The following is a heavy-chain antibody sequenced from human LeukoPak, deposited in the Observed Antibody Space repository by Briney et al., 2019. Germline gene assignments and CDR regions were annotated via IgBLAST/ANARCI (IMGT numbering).Heavy chain of an antibody. Sequence: SQTLSLTCTVSGGSISSGGYYWSWIRQHPGKGLEWIGYIYYSGSTHYNPSLKSRVTVSVDTSKNQFSLKLSSVTAADTAVYYCARDMTDWWFDPWGQGTLVTVTS. CDR3: ARDMTDWWFDP. J-gene: IGHJ5*02. V-gene: IGHV4-31*03. CDR1: GGSISSGGYY. CDR2: IYYSGST. D-gene: IGHD3-9*01.